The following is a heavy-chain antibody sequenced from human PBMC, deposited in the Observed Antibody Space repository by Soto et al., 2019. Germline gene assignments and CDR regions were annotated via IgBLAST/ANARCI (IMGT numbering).Heavy chain of an antibody. CDR3: AIMVLGSRIDYCPYIDG. V-gene: IGHV1-18*01. CDR1: GYTFTSHG. J-gene: IGHJ6*03. D-gene: IGHD3-10*01. Sequence: QVQLVQSGAEVKKPGASVKVSCKASGYTFTSHGISWVRQAPGQGLGWMGWNSANNGDTNYAQKFKGRVTVTTDTSTSTAYMDLRSLRSEDTAVYYCAIMVLGSRIDYCPYIDGWGKGTTVPVSS. CDR2: NSANNGDT.